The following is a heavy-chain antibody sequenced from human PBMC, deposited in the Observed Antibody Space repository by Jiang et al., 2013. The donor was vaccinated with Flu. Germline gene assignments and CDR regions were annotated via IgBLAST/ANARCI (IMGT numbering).Heavy chain of an antibody. J-gene: IGHJ5*02. Sequence: KLQGRVTMTTDTSTSTAYMELRSLRSDDTAVYYCARDPIAARTSGWFDPWGQGTLVTVSS. D-gene: IGHD6-6*01. CDR3: ARDPIAARTSGWFDP. V-gene: IGHV1-18*01.